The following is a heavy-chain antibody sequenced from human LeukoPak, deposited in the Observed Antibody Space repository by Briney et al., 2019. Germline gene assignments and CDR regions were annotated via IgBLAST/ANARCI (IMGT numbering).Heavy chain of an antibody. CDR2: IDPSESVT. CDR3: ARLPLDNWNRVS. D-gene: IGHD1-1*01. Sequence: PGGALEISFQGSGYGFTRYWIIWGRRRPGKGVGGMGRIDPSESVTNYSPSFQGHVTFSVDKSITTAYLQCSSLKASDTALYYCARLPLDNWNRVSWGQGTLVTVSS. CDR1: GYGFTRYW. J-gene: IGHJ5*02. V-gene: IGHV5-10-1*01.